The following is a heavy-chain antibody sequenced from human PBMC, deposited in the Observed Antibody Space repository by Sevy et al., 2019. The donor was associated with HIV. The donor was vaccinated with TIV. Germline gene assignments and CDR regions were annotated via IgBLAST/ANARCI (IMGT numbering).Heavy chain of an antibody. CDR3: ARAFRAVAGSYYFDY. CDR2: FYYSEST. V-gene: IGHV4-39*01. Sequence: SETLSLTCTVSGGSISISSYYWGWIRQPSGKGLEWIGSFYYSESTYYNPSLKSRVTISVDTSKNQFSLKLSSVTAADTALYYFARAFRAVAGSYYFDYWGQGTLVTVSS. J-gene: IGHJ4*02. D-gene: IGHD6-19*01. CDR1: GGSISISSYY.